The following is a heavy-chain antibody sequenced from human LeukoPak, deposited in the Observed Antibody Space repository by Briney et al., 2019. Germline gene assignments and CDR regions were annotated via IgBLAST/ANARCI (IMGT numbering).Heavy chain of an antibody. J-gene: IGHJ4*02. V-gene: IGHV3-23*01. D-gene: IGHD6-19*01. CDR2: ISGGGAGT. CDR3: ARVARRLGYYFDY. Sequence: GGSLILSCAASAFKFSSYAMNWVRQAPGKGLEWVAGISGGGAGTYYVDSVKGRFTISRDNSKNTLYLQMNSLGAEDTAVYYCARVARRLGYYFDYWGQGTLVTVSS. CDR1: AFKFSSYA.